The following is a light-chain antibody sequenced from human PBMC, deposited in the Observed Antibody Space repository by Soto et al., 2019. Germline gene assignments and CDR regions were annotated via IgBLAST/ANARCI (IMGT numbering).Light chain of an antibody. V-gene: IGKV3-20*01. Sequence: EIVLTQSPGTLSLSPGERATLSCRASQSVSNNYLAWYQQKPGQAPRLLIYGASNRATGIPDRFSGSWSGTDFTLTISRLEPEDFAVYYCQRYGSSGTFGQGTKVEIK. CDR2: GAS. CDR3: QRYGSSGT. CDR1: QSVSNNY. J-gene: IGKJ1*01.